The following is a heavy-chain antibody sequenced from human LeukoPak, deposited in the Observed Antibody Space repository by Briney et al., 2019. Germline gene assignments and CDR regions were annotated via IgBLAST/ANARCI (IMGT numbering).Heavy chain of an antibody. CDR2: TDTSGSYI. CDR1: GFTFSNYG. J-gene: IGHJ4*02. Sequence: GGSLRLSCAASGFTFSNYGMNWVRQAPGKGLEWVSFTDTSGSYIYYGDSVKGRFTISRDNAKNSVYLQMNSLRAEDTAVYYCTRAVAAADFSPGYWGQGTLVTVSS. D-gene: IGHD3/OR15-3a*01. V-gene: IGHV3-21*01. CDR3: TRAVAAADFSPGY.